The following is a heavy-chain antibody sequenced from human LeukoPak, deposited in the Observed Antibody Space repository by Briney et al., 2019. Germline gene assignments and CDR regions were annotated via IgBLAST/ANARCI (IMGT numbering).Heavy chain of an antibody. Sequence: GGSLRLSCAASGFTFSGSAMHWVRQASGKGLEWVAVISYDGSNKYYADSVKGRFTISRDNSKNTLYLQMNSLRPEDTTVYYCARDPGYSSSWYGDYFDYWGQGTLVTVSS. V-gene: IGHV3-30-3*01. D-gene: IGHD6-13*01. J-gene: IGHJ4*02. CDR3: ARDPGYSSSWYGDYFDY. CDR2: ISYDGSNK. CDR1: GFTFSGSA.